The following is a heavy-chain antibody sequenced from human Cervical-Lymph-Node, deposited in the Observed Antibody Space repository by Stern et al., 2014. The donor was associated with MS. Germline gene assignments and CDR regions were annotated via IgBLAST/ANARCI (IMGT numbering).Heavy chain of an antibody. CDR1: EYTFTGYY. J-gene: IGHJ4*02. D-gene: IGHD1-26*01. V-gene: IGHV1-2*02. CDR2: INPNSGDT. CDR3: ARDSSVGGFDY. Sequence: QVQLGQSGAEVKKPGASVKVSCKASEYTFTGYYMHWVRQGPGQGLEWMGCINPNSGDTNYGQKFQGRVTMTRDTSISTAYMELSRLRSDDTAVYYCARDSSVGGFDYWGQGTLVTASS.